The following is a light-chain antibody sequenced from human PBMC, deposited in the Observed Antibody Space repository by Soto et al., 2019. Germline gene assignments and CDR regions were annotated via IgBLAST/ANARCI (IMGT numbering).Light chain of an antibody. CDR3: ETWDSNPWV. CDR2: LEGSGSY. V-gene: IGLV4-60*02. Sequence: QPVLTQSSSASASLGSSVTLTCTLSSGHSSYIIAWHQQQPGKAPRYLMKLEGSGSYNKGSGVPDRFSGSSSGADRYLTISNLPFEDEADYYCETWDSNPWVFGGGTQLTVL. J-gene: IGLJ3*02. CDR1: SGHSSYI.